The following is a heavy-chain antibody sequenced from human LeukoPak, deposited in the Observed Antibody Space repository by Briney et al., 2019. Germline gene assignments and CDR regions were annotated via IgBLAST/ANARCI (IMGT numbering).Heavy chain of an antibody. D-gene: IGHD2-2*01. J-gene: IGHJ3*02. V-gene: IGHV1-69*06. CDR2: IIPIFGTA. CDR1: GGTFSSYA. Sequence: SVKVSCKASGGTFSSYAISWVRQAPGQGLEWMGGIIPIFGTANYAQKFQGRVTITADKSTSTAYMELSSLRSEDTAVYYCARKGYCSSTSCYAFDIWGQGTMVTVSS. CDR3: ARKGYCSSTSCYAFDI.